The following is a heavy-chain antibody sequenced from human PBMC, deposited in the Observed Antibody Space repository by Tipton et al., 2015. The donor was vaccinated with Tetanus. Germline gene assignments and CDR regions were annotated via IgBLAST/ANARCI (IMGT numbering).Heavy chain of an antibody. V-gene: IGHV3-30-3*01. CDR3: ARGFDVPHYMDG. D-gene: IGHD3-16*01. Sequence: SLRLSCAASGFTFSYYAIHWVRQAPGKGLEWVAVTSYDGSNKGYADYVKGRFTVSRDNSKNTLYLQMNSLRPEDTAVYYCARGFDVPHYMDGWGKGATVAVSS. CDR2: TSYDGSNK. J-gene: IGHJ6*03. CDR1: GFTFSYYA.